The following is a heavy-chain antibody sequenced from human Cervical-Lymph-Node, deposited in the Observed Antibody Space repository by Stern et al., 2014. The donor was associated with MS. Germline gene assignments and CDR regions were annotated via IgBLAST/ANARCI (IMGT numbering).Heavy chain of an antibody. CDR2: NFSNDEK. V-gene: IGHV2-26*01. CDR3: ARILHDYGDYPSPFDY. Sequence: QVTLKESGPVLVKPTETLTLTCTVSGFSLSNARMGVSWIRQPPGKALEWLAQNFSNDEKSYSTSLKSRLTISKDTSKSQVVLTMTNMDPVDTATYYCARILHDYGDYPSPFDYWGQGTLVTVSS. CDR1: GFSLSNARMG. J-gene: IGHJ4*02. D-gene: IGHD4-17*01.